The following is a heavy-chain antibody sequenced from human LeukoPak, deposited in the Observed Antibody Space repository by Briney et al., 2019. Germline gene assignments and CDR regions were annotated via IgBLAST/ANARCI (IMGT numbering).Heavy chain of an antibody. D-gene: IGHD2-2*02. CDR1: GGTFSSYA. V-gene: IGHV1-69*05. J-gene: IGHJ5*02. CDR2: IIPIFGTA. CDR3: AMAPRTVPAAIFEWVDP. Sequence: ASVKVSCKASGGTFSSYAISWVRQAPGQGLEWMGRIIPIFGTANYAQKFQGRVTITTDESTSTAYMELSSLRSEDTAVYYCAMAPRTVPAAIFEWVDPWGQGTLVTVSS.